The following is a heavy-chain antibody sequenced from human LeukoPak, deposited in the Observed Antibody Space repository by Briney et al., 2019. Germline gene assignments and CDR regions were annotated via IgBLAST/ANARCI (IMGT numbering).Heavy chain of an antibody. CDR3: ARVFVWCKDV. CDR2: NSYSGST. Sequence: SETLSLTCTVSGGPISTYYWSWIRQPPGKELEWIGYNSYSGSTNYNPSLKSRVTISVDTSKNQFSLKLSSVTAADTAVYYCARVFVWCKDVWGKGTTVTVSS. CDR1: GGPISTYY. D-gene: IGHD4/OR15-4a*01. V-gene: IGHV4-59*01. J-gene: IGHJ6*04.